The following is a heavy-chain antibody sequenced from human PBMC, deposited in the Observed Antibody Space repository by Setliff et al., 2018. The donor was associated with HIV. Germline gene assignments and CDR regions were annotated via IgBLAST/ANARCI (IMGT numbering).Heavy chain of an antibody. Sequence: SETLSLTCTVSGGSISSHYWSYIRQPPGKGLEWIGYIYSSGTTNYNPSLRSRVTISVDTSKNQFSLRLSSVTAADTAVYYCAREDWRRDYLDYWGQGTLVTVSS. J-gene: IGHJ4*02. D-gene: IGHD3-9*01. CDR1: GGSISSHY. CDR3: AREDWRRDYLDY. V-gene: IGHV4-4*08. CDR2: IYSSGTT.